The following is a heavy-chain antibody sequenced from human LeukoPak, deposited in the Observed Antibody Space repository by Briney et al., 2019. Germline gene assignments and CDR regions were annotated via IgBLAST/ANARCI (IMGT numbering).Heavy chain of an antibody. CDR3: VRDWGSTGYDLYDS. J-gene: IGHJ4*02. CDR1: GFIFSNYW. V-gene: IGHV3-7*01. D-gene: IGHD5-12*01. CDR2: IRQDGSER. Sequence: GGSLRLSCAASGFIFSNYWMTWVRQAPGKGLEWVAHIRQDGSERHYVDSVKDRFTISRGNAKNSLDLQMDSLRAEDTAVYYCVRDWGSTGYDLYDSWGQGTLVTVSS.